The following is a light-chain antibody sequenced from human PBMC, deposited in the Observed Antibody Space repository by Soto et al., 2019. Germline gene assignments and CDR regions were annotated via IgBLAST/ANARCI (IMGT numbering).Light chain of an antibody. CDR3: HQYDNAPFP. V-gene: IGKV3-20*01. CDR2: GAS. Sequence: EIVLTQSPGTLSLSPGERATLSCRASQSLSSNYLAWYQQRPGQSPRLLVYGASSRATGIPDRFSGSGFGTDFALTSSRLEPEDSAVYYCHQYDNAPFPFGPGTRVGIK. CDR1: QSLSSNY. J-gene: IGKJ3*01.